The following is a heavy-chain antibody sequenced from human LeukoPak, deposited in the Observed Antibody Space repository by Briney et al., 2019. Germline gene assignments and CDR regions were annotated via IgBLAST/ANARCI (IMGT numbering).Heavy chain of an antibody. CDR2: IIPTFGTG. CDR3: ARGVDCSGSSCYYGY. J-gene: IGHJ4*02. V-gene: IGHV1-69*01. CDR1: GGXFNIYV. D-gene: IGHD2-15*01. Sequence: ASVTVFCKASGGXFNIYVISWVRQAPGQGLEWMGGIIPTFGTGNYAQKFQGRVTITADDSTSTAYMELSSLRSEDTAVYYCARGVDCSGSSCYYGYWGQGTLVTVSS.